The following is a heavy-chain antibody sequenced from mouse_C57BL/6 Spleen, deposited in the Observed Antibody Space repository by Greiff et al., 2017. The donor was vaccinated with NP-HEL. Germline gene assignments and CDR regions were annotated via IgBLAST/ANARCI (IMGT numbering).Heavy chain of an antibody. CDR2: ISYDGSN. J-gene: IGHJ2*01. CDR3: AREASYDGGYYFDY. Sequence: EVKLQESGPGLVKPSQSLSLTCSVTGYSITSGYYWNWIRQFPGNKLEWMGYISYDGSNNYNPSLKNRISITRDTSKNQFFLKLNSVTTEDTATYYCAREASYDGGYYFDYWGQGTTLTVSS. CDR1: GYSITSGYY. V-gene: IGHV3-6*01. D-gene: IGHD2-14*01.